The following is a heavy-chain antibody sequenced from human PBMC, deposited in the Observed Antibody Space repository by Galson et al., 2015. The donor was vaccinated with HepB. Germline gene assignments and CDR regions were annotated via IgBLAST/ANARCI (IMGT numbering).Heavy chain of an antibody. D-gene: IGHD3-22*01. V-gene: IGHV3-73*01. CDR2: IGSNANNYAT. Sequence: LRLSCAGSGFTFSGSAMHWVRQTSGKGLEWIGRIGSNANNYATAYKASVKGRFTISRDDSKNTAYLQMNSLRTEDTAVYYCTRLGNLSGYSSCWGQGTLVTVSS. CDR1: GFTFSGSA. J-gene: IGHJ4*02. CDR3: TRLGNLSGYSSC.